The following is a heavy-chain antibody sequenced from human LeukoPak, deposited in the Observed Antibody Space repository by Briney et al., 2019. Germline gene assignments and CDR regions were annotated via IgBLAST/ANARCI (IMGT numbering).Heavy chain of an antibody. CDR3: AKEGFGSGEAY. J-gene: IGHJ4*02. CDR2: IAYDGSSK. D-gene: IGHD3-10*01. CDR1: GFTFSHFG. Sequence: GGSLRLSCAASGFTFSHFGMHWVRQAPGKGLEWVAFIAYDGSSKYYADSVKGHFTIPRDNSKNTLYLQMNSLRAEDTAVYYCAKEGFGSGEAYWGQGTLVTVSS. V-gene: IGHV3-30*02.